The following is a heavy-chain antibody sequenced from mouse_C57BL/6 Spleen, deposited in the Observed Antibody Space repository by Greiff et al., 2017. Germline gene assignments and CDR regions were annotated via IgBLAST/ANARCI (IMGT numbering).Heavy chain of an antibody. CDR1: GYTFTSYT. CDR2: INPSGGYT. CDR3: ARGGDPFAY. J-gene: IGHJ3*01. Sequence: VQLMESGAELARPGASVTMSCTASGYTFTSYTMHWVQQRPGQGLEWIGYINPSGGYTKYHPKFKDKATLTADTSSSTAYMQLGSLTSEDSAVEYCARGGDPFAYWGQGTLVTVSA. V-gene: IGHV1-4*01.